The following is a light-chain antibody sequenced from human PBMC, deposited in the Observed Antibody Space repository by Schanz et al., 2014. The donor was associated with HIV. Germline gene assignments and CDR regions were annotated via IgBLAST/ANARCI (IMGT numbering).Light chain of an antibody. CDR3: SSSAGSDNLV. V-gene: IGLV2-14*01. Sequence: QSVLTQHASVSGSPGQSITISCTGTSSDVGGYNYVSWYQQHPGKAPKLMIYDVSNRPSGVSNRFSGSKSGNTASLTVSGLQVDDEADYYCSSSAGSDNLVFGGGTKLTVL. CDR2: DVS. CDR1: SSDVGGYNY. J-gene: IGLJ2*01.